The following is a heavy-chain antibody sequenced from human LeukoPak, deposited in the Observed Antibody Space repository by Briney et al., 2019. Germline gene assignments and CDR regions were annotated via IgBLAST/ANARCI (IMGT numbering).Heavy chain of an antibody. CDR3: ARTASVAGTEYYFDY. D-gene: IGHD6-19*01. J-gene: IGHJ4*02. CDR1: GCTFSSYA. CDR2: IIHILGIA. Sequence: GASVKVSCKASGCTFSSYAIRWVRQAPGHGREWMGRIIHILGIANYAQKFQGRATITADKSTSTAYMELSSLRSEDTAVYYCARTASVAGTEYYFDYWGQGTLVTVSS. V-gene: IGHV1-69*04.